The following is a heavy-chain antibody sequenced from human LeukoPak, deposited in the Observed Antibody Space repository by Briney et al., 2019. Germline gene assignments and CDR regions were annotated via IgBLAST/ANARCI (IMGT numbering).Heavy chain of an antibody. V-gene: IGHV3-48*01. Sequence: GGSLRLSCAASGFTFSSYSMNWVRQAPGKGLEWVSYISSSSSTIYYADSVKGRFTISRDNAKNSLYLQMNSLRAEDTAVYYCATGYSSGADALDIWGQGTMVTVSS. CDR2: ISSSSSTI. D-gene: IGHD6-25*01. CDR1: GFTFSSYS. J-gene: IGHJ3*02. CDR3: ATGYSSGADALDI.